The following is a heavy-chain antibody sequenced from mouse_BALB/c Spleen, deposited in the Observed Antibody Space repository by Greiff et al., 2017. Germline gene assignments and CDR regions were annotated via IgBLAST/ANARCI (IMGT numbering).Heavy chain of an antibody. CDR3: ARAGNYGSSYAMDY. J-gene: IGHJ4*01. CDR1: GYTFTDYA. CDR2: ISTYYGDA. V-gene: IGHV1S137*01. Sequence: VQLQQSGAELVRPGVSVKISCKGSGYTFTDYAMHWVKQSHAKSLEWIGVISTYYGDASYNQKFKGKATMTVDKSSSTAYMELARLTSEDSAIYYCARAGNYGSSYAMDYWGQGTSVTVSS. D-gene: IGHD1-1*01.